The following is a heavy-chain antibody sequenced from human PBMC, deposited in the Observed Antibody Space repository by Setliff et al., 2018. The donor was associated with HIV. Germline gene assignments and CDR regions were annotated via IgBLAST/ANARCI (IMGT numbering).Heavy chain of an antibody. CDR2: ISPSSTII. Sequence: GGSLRLSCGASGFSFSSYSMNWVRQAPGKGLEWVSYISPSSTIIYYPDSVKGRFTTSRDNARNTLYLQMNSLGAEDTAVYYCARDSYTSPDYWGQGTLVTVSS. V-gene: IGHV3-48*01. CDR3: ARDSYTSPDY. J-gene: IGHJ4*02. CDR1: GFSFSSYS. D-gene: IGHD6-13*01.